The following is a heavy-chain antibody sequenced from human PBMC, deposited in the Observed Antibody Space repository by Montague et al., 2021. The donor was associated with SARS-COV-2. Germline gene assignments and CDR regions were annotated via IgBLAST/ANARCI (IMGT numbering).Heavy chain of an antibody. D-gene: IGHD1-26*01. CDR1: GFSFSSYE. CDR2: TSSSGSTI. J-gene: IGHJ4*02. Sequence: SLRLSCAASGFSFSSYEMNWVRQAPGKGLEWVSYTSSSGSTIYYADSVKGRFTISRDNAKNSLYLQMNSLRAEDTAVYYCARVFATVGAMDRNDYWGQGTLVTVSS. V-gene: IGHV3-48*03. CDR3: ARVFATVGAMDRNDY.